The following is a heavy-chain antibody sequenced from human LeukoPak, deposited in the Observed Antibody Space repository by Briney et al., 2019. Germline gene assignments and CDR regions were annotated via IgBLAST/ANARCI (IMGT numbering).Heavy chain of an antibody. CDR2: ISYDGSNK. J-gene: IGHJ4*02. V-gene: IGHV3-30-3*01. CDR1: GFTFSSYA. D-gene: IGHD6-13*01. CDR3: ARWPYSSSWYYFDY. Sequence: GVSLRLSCAASGFTFSSYAMHWVRQAPGKGLEWVAVISYDGSNKYYADSVKGRFTISRDNSKNTLYLQMNSLRAEDTAVYYCARWPYSSSWYYFDYWGQGTLVTVSS.